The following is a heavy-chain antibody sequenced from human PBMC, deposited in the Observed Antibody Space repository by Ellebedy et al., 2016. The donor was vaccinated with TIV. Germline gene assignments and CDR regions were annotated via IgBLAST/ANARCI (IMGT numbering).Heavy chain of an antibody. CDR3: ARMVNSVTPFYFAL. Sequence: GESLKISCKGSGYSFTNYWISWVRQMPGTGLEWLGRIDPSDSYTAYNPSFRGHVTVSVDRSITTAYLYWDSLKSSDTAIYYCARMVNSVTPFYFALWGQGTLVTVSS. CDR1: GYSFTNYW. CDR2: IDPSDSYT. D-gene: IGHD2-21*01. V-gene: IGHV5-10-1*01. J-gene: IGHJ4*01.